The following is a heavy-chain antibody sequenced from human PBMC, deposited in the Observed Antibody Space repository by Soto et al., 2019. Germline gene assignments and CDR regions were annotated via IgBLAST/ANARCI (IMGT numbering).Heavy chain of an antibody. CDR1: GYTFTSYD. CDR2: MNPNSGNT. V-gene: IGHV1-8*01. CDR3: ARSVEWLASFDY. D-gene: IGHD6-19*01. Sequence: QVQLVQSGAEVKKPGASVKVSCKASGYTFTSYDINWVRHATGQGLEWMGWMNPNSGNTGYAHKFQGRVTMTRNTSRSTAYMELSSLRSDDTAVYYCARSVEWLASFDYWGQGTLVTVSS. J-gene: IGHJ4*02.